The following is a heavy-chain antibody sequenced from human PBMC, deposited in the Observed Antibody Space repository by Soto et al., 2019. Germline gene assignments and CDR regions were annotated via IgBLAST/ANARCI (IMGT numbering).Heavy chain of an antibody. J-gene: IGHJ6*02. CDR1: GYTFTSYY. Sequence: QVQLVQSGAEVKKPGASVKVSCKASGYTFTSYYMHWVRQAPGQGLEWMGLINPSGGSTSYAQKFQGRVTMSRDNSASTVYTEMSSRRSEDTAVYYCARVEDSSGWYGGADYYYYYGMDVWGQGTTVTVSS. D-gene: IGHD6-19*01. V-gene: IGHV1-46*01. CDR3: ARVEDSSGWYGGADYYYYYGMDV. CDR2: INPSGGST.